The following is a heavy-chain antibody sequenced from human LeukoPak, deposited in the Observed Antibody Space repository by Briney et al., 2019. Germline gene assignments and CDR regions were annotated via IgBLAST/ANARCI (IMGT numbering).Heavy chain of an antibody. CDR2: FSASGST. V-gene: IGHV3-23*01. CDR3: AQDLSYIGLDN. D-gene: IGHD2-15*01. CDR1: GFTFRNYG. Sequence: GGSLRLSCAASGFTFRNYGMNWVRQAPGKGLEWASAFSASGSTYYADSVKGRFTVSRDNSENMLYLQMNSLRAEDTAVYYCAQDLSYIGLDNWGQGTLVTVSS. J-gene: IGHJ4*02.